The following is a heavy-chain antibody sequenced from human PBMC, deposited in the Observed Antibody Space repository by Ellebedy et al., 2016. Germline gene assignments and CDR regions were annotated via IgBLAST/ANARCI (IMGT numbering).Heavy chain of an antibody. D-gene: IGHD3-22*01. CDR1: GFTFSSYS. V-gene: IGHV3-21*01. CDR2: ISSSSSYI. Sequence: GESLKISCAASGFTFSSYSMNWVRQAPGKGLEWVSSISSSSSYIYYADSVKGRFTISRDNAKNSLYLQMNSLRAEDTAVYYCATSESGYYPDAFDIWGQGTMVTVSS. J-gene: IGHJ3*02. CDR3: ATSESGYYPDAFDI.